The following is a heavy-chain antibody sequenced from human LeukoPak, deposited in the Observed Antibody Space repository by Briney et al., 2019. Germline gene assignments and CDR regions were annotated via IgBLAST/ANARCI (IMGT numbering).Heavy chain of an antibody. D-gene: IGHD1-1*01. J-gene: IGHJ5*02. CDR1: GFTFSSYA. CDR3: AKDWLDWNDPPYNWFDP. CDR2: ISGSGGST. V-gene: IGHV3-23*01. Sequence: GGSLRLSWAAAGFTFSSYAMSWVRQAPGKGLEWVSSISGSGGSTYYAVSVKGQFTMSRDNSQNTLYLQMNSLRAEDTAVYYCAKDWLDWNDPPYNWFDPWGQGTLVTVSS.